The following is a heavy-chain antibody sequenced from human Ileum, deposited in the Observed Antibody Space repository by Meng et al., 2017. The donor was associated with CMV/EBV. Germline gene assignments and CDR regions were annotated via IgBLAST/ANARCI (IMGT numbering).Heavy chain of an antibody. V-gene: IGHV3-53*01. D-gene: IGHD6-13*01. J-gene: IGHJ6*02. CDR3: ARGKAAAGDYYYGMDV. CDR1: GFTVSSNY. CDR2: IYSGGST. Sequence: GESLKISCAASGFTVSSNYMSWVRQAAGKGLGWVSVIYSGGSTYYADSVKGRFTISRDNSKNTLYLQMNSLRDEDTAVYYCARGKAAAGDYYYGMDVWGQGTTVTVSS.